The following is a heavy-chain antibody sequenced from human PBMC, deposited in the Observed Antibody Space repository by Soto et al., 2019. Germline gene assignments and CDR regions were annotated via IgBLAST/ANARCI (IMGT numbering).Heavy chain of an antibody. CDR3: AKDKAKNMEPQGWFDP. V-gene: IGHV3-9*01. D-gene: IGHD1-1*01. CDR1: GFTFDDYA. Sequence: PGGSLRLSCAASGFTFDDYAMHWVRQAPGKGLEWVSGISWNSGSIGYADSVKGRFTISRDNAKNSLYLQMNSLRAEDTALYYCAKDKAKNMEPQGWFDPWGQGTLVTVSS. CDR2: ISWNSGSI. J-gene: IGHJ5*02.